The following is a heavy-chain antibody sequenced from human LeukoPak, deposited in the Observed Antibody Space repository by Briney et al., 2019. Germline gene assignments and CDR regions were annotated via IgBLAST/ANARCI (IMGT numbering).Heavy chain of an antibody. CDR1: GGSISIGGYS. J-gene: IGHJ4*02. CDR2: IYHSGST. V-gene: IGHV4-30-2*01. Sequence: SETLSLTCAVSGGSISIGGYSWSWIRQPPGKGLEWIGYIYHSGSTYYNPSLKSRVTISVDRSKNQFSLKLSSVTAADTAVYYCARSYDSSGYYPYFDYWGQGTLVTVSS. CDR3: ARSYDSSGYYPYFDY. D-gene: IGHD3-22*01.